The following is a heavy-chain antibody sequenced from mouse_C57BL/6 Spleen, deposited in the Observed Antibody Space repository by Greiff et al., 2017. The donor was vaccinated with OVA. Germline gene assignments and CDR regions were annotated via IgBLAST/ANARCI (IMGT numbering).Heavy chain of an antibody. CDR2: ISDGGSYT. Sequence: EVQRVESGGGLVKPGGSLKLSCAASGLTFSSYAMSWVRQTPEKRLEWVATISDGGSYTYYPDNVKGRFTISRDNAKNNLYLQMSHLKSEDTAMYYCARVRYYGSSSPFDYWGQGTTLTVSS. CDR3: ARVRYYGSSSPFDY. J-gene: IGHJ2*01. D-gene: IGHD1-1*01. CDR1: GLTFSSYA. V-gene: IGHV5-4*01.